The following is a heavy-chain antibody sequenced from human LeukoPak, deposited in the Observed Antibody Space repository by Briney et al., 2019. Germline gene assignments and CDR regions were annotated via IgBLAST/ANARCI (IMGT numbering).Heavy chain of an antibody. D-gene: IGHD6-13*01. V-gene: IGHV3-30-3*01. CDR2: ISYDGSNK. CDR1: GFTFSSYA. Sequence: GGPLRLSCEPSGFTFSSYAMNWVRQAPGKGLEWVAVISYDGSNKYYADSVKGRFTISRDNSKNTLYLQMNSLRAEDTAVYYCARDVVGSSNNGMDVWGQGTTVTVSS. CDR3: ARDVVGSSNNGMDV. J-gene: IGHJ6*02.